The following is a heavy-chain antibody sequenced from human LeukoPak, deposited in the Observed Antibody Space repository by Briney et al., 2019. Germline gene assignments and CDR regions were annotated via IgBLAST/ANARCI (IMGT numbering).Heavy chain of an antibody. CDR3: ARDIGYGDDGGFDY. V-gene: IGHV4-59*01. D-gene: IGHD4/OR15-4a*01. Sequence: SETLSLTCTVSGGSISSYYWSWIRQPPGKGLEWIGHIYYSGSTNYNPSLKSRVTISVDTSKNQFSLKLSCVTAEDTAVYYCARDIGYGDDGGFDYWGQGTLVTVSS. J-gene: IGHJ4*02. CDR2: IYYSGST. CDR1: GGSISSYY.